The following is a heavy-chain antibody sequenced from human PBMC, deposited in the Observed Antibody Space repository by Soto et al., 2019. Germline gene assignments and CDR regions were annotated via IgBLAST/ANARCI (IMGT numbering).Heavy chain of an antibody. CDR1: GFTVSSNY. CDR3: AKSRLGGTYYYYYGMDV. Sequence: PGGSLRLSCAASGFTVSSNYMSWVRQAPGKGLEWVSVIYSGGSTYYADSVKGRFSISRDNSKNTLYLQMDSLRAEDTAVYYCAKSRLGGTYYYYYGMDVWGQGTTVTVSS. V-gene: IGHV3-53*05. CDR2: IYSGGST. J-gene: IGHJ6*02. D-gene: IGHD1-26*01.